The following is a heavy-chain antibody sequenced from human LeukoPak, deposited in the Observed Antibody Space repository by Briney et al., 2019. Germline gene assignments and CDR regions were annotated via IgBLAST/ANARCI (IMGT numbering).Heavy chain of an antibody. D-gene: IGHD4-17*01. J-gene: IGHJ4*02. CDR1: GFTFSSYS. V-gene: IGHV3-21*01. CDR3: ARDFGGAYGDFVDY. Sequence: GGSLRLSCAASGFTFSSYSMNWVRQAPGKGLEWVSSISSSSSYIYYADSVKGRFTISRDNAKNSLYLQMNSLRAEDTAVYYCARDFGGAYGDFVDYWGQGTLVTVSS. CDR2: ISSSSSYI.